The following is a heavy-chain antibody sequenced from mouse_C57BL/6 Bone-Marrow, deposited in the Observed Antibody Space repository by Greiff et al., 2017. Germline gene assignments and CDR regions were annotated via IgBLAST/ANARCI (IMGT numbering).Heavy chain of an antibody. D-gene: IGHD1-1*01. J-gene: IGHJ1*03. V-gene: IGHV5-12*01. Sequence: EVKVVESGGGLVKPGGSLKLSCAASGFTFSDYYMYWVRQTPEKRLEWVAYISNGGGSTYYPDTVKGRFTFSRDNAKNPLYLHMSRLKSEDTAMYYCARQDYSGSSTRWYFDVWGTGTTVTVSS. CDR3: ARQDYSGSSTRWYFDV. CDR2: ISNGGGST. CDR1: GFTFSDYY.